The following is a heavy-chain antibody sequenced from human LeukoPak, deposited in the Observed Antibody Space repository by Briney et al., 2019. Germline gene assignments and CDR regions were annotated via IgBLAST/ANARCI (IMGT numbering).Heavy chain of an antibody. Sequence: SETLSLTYTVSGGSISSYYWSWIRQPPGKGLEWIGYIYYSGSTNYNPSLKSRVTISVDTSKNQFSLKLSSVTAADTAVYYCAREGATGYFDYWGQGTLVTVSS. CDR1: GGSISSYY. D-gene: IGHD5-24*01. CDR3: AREGATGYFDY. CDR2: IYYSGST. V-gene: IGHV4-59*01. J-gene: IGHJ4*02.